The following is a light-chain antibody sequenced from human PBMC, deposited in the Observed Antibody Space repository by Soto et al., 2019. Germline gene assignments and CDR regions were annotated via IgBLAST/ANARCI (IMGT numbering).Light chain of an antibody. CDR2: EVS. J-gene: IGLJ1*01. V-gene: IGLV2-8*01. CDR1: SSDVGGYGY. CDR3: SSYAGSNNYV. Sequence: HSALTQPHSASGSPGQSVTISCTGTSSDVGGYGYVSWYQQHPGKAPKLMIYEVSKRPSGVPDRFSGSKSGNTASLTVSGLQAEDEADYYCSSYAGSNNYVFGTGTKLTVL.